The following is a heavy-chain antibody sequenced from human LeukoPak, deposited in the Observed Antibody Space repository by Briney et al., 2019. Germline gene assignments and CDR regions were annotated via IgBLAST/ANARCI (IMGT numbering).Heavy chain of an antibody. CDR3: ARVVGRGVPATDY. CDR2: IKQDGSEK. V-gene: IGHV3-7*01. Sequence: GGSLRLSCVASGFTLSSYNMKWVRQAPGKGLEWVANIKQDGSEKYYVDSVKGRFTISRDNAKNSLYLQMNSLRAEDTAVYYCARVVGRGVPATDYWGQGTLVTVSS. CDR1: GFTLSSYN. D-gene: IGHD2-2*01. J-gene: IGHJ4*02.